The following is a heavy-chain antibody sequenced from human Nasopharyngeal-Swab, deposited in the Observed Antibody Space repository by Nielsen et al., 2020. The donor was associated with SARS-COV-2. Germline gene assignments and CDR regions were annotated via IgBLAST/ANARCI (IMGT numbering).Heavy chain of an antibody. D-gene: IGHD3-9*01. V-gene: IGHV1-69*13. CDR2: IIPIFGTA. J-gene: IGHJ6*02. CDR3: ARDRYDILTGYYPPPYYGMDV. Sequence: SVKVSCKASGGTFSSYAISWVRQAPGQGLEWMGGIIPIFGTANYAQKFQGRVTITADESASTAYMELNSLRSEDTAVYYCARDRYDILTGYYPPPYYGMDVWGQGTTVTVSS. CDR1: GGTFSSYA.